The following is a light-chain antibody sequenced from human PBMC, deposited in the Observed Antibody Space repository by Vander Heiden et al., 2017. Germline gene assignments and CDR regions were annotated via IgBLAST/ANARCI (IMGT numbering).Light chain of an antibody. J-gene: IGKJ1*01. V-gene: IGKV1-39*01. Sequence: DIQMTQSPSSLSASIGDRVIITCRASQTINTYLNWYQQKPGEAPKLLIYSAFNLQDGVPSRFSGSRSETNFTLTISSLQPEDFASYFCQQSYSTMWTFGQGTKVEVK. CDR1: QTINTY. CDR3: QQSYSTMWT. CDR2: SAF.